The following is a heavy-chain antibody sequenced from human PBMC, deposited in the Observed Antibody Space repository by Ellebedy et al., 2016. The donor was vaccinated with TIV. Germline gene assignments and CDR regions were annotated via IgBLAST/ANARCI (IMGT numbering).Heavy chain of an antibody. J-gene: IGHJ5*02. CDR2: IWYDGINK. V-gene: IGHV3-33*01. CDR1: GFSFSTYG. CDR3: ARGVAVGATNINYLDP. Sequence: GESLKISXAASGFSFSTYGMHWVRQAPGKGPEWAALIWYDGINKHYADSVKGRFTISRDNSKNTLYLQINSLRAEGAAAYYCARGVAVGATNINYLDPWGQGTLVTVSS. D-gene: IGHD1-26*01.